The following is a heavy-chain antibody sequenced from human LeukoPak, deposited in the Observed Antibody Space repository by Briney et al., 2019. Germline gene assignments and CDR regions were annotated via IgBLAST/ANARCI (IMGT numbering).Heavy chain of an antibody. D-gene: IGHD6-13*01. CDR1: GFTFSSHG. CDR3: ARDSAGNDY. V-gene: IGHV3-7*01. J-gene: IGHJ4*02. CDR2: IKQDGSEK. Sequence: PGRSLRLSCAASGFTFSSHGFHWVRQAPGKGLEWVANIKQDGSEKYYVDSVKGRFTISRDNAKNSLYLQMNSLRAEDTAMYYCARDSAGNDYWGQGTLVTVSS.